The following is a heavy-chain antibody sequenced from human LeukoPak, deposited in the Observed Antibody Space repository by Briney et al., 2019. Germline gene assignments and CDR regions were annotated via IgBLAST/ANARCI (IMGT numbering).Heavy chain of an antibody. V-gene: IGHV4-34*01. CDR2: INHSGST. CDR1: GGSFSGYY. J-gene: IGHJ5*02. D-gene: IGHD6-13*01. CDR3: ATSSSTWYLGYFDP. Sequence: PSETLSLTCAVYGGSFSGYYWSWIRQPPGKGLEWIGEINHSGSTNYNPSLKSRVTISVDTSKNQFSLKLSSVTAADTAVYYCATSSSTWYLGYFDPWGQGNLVTVSS.